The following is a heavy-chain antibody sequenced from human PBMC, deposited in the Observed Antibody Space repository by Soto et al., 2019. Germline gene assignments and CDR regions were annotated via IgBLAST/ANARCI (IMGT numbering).Heavy chain of an antibody. D-gene: IGHD2-15*01. Sequence: SETLSLTCTVSGGSISIYDWSWMRRPPGKGLEWIGYIYYSGSTNYNPSLKSRVTISLDTPKNQFSLELSSVTAADTAVYYCARVVAVASTPYNWFDSWGQGTLVTVSS. CDR2: IYYSGST. CDR3: ARVVAVASTPYNWFDS. V-gene: IGHV4-59*01. CDR1: GGSISIYD. J-gene: IGHJ5*01.